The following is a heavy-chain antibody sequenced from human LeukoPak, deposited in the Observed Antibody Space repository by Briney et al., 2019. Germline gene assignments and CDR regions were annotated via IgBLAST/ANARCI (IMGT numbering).Heavy chain of an antibody. D-gene: IGHD3-22*01. CDR1: GFTFSSYA. CDR3: ARVYYDSSGYADPEYYFDY. V-gene: IGHV3-21*01. CDR2: ISSSSSYI. Sequence: GGSLRLSCAASGFTFSSYAMHWVRQAPGKGLEWVSSISSSSSYIYYADSVKGRFTISRDNAKNSLYLQMNSLRAEDTAVYYCARVYYDSSGYADPEYYFDYWGQGTLVTVSS. J-gene: IGHJ4*02.